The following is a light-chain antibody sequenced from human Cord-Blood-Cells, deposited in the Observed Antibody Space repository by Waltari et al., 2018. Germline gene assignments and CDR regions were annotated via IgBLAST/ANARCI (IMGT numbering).Light chain of an antibody. V-gene: IGLV4-69*01. J-gene: IGLJ3*02. Sequence: QLVLTQSPSASASLGASVKLTCTLSSGHSCYAIAWHQQQPEKGPRYLMTLNSGGSHSKGDWIPDRFSGSSSGADRYLTISGLQSGDEADYYCQTWGTGYWVFGGGTKLTVL. CDR1: SGHSCYA. CDR2: LNSGGSH. CDR3: QTWGTGYWV.